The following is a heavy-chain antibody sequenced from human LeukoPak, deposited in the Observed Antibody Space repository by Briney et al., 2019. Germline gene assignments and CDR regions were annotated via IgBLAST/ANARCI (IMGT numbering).Heavy chain of an antibody. CDR1: GGSFSGYY. CDR3: ARHSNGYFDY. D-gene: IGHD3-22*01. CDR2: IYYSGNT. J-gene: IGHJ4*02. V-gene: IGHV4-39*01. Sequence: SETLSLTCAVYGGSFSGYYWGWIRQPPGKGLEWIGSIYYSGNTYFNPSLKSRVTISVDTSKNQFALKLSSVTAADTAFYCCARHSNGYFDYWGQGTLVTVSS.